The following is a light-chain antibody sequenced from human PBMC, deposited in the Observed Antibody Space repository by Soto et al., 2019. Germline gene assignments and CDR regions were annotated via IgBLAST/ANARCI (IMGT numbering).Light chain of an antibody. CDR1: ESVSSN. CDR2: GAS. Sequence: EVVMTQSPATLSVSPGERATLSCRASESVSSNLAWYQQRPVQAPRLVIYGASTRATGIPARFSGGGSGTEFTLTISSLQSEDFAVYYCQQYYTGTSNTFCQGTRLEIK. CDR3: QQYYTGTSNT. V-gene: IGKV3-15*01. J-gene: IGKJ5*01.